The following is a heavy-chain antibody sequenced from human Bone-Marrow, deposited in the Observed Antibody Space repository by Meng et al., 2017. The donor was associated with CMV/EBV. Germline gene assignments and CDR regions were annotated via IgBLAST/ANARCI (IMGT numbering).Heavy chain of an antibody. CDR1: GGSISSTSYY. J-gene: IGHJ6*02. CDR3: ARAHADSYYYYGMDV. Sequence: SETLSLTCTVSGGSISSTSYYWGWIRQPPGKGLEWIGSIYSGGNTYYNPSLMTRVTISVDTSKNQFSLKLSSVTAADTAVYYCARAHADSYYYYGMDVWGQGTTVTVSS. V-gene: IGHV4-39*01. CDR2: IYSGGNT. D-gene: IGHD4-17*01.